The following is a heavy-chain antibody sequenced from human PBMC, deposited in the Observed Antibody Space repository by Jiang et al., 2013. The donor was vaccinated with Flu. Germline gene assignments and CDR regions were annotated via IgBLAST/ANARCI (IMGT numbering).Heavy chain of an antibody. CDR3: ARDLFDYGSDPFDI. Sequence: GPGLVKPSQTLSLTCSVSGGSISDGGYYWNWIRQRPGKGLEWIGYIYYSGRTEYNPSLQSRVTISVDHSKNQFSLRLSSVTAADTAIYYCARDLFDYGSDPFDIVGPRD. CDR1: GGSISDGGYY. J-gene: IGHJ3*02. CDR2: IYYSGRT. V-gene: IGHV4-31*03. D-gene: IGHD4-17*01.